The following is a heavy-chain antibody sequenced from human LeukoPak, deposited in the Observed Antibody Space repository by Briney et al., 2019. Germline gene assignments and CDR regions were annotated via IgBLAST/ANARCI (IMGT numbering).Heavy chain of an antibody. Sequence: GGSLRLSCAASGFTVSSNYMSWVRQAPGKGLEWVSVIYSGGSTYYADSVKGRFTISRDNSKNTLYLQMNSLRAEDTAVYYCARDSAKDYYYDSSGYYPRNYYYGMDVWGQGTTVTVSS. CDR1: GFTVSSNY. CDR2: IYSGGST. CDR3: ARDSAKDYYYDSSGYYPRNYYYGMDV. V-gene: IGHV3-53*01. D-gene: IGHD3-22*01. J-gene: IGHJ6*02.